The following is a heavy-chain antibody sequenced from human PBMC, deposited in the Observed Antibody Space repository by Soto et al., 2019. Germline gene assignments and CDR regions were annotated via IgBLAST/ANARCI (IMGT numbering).Heavy chain of an antibody. D-gene: IGHD3-10*01. CDR1: GFTFSSYW. J-gene: IGHJ4*02. V-gene: IGHV3-74*01. Sequence: EVQLVESGGGLVQPGGSLRLSCAASGFTFSSYWMHWVRQAAGKGLVWVSHINRDGSSISYADSVKGRFTISRDNAKNTLYLQMNSLRAEDTSVYYWAKWSRFGEWLWGQGTLVTVSS. CDR2: INRDGSSI. CDR3: AKWSRFGEWL.